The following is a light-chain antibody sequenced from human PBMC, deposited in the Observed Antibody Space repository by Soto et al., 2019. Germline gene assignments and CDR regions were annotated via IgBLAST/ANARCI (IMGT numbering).Light chain of an antibody. J-gene: IGLJ2*01. CDR3: CSYAGSSTLV. CDR2: EGS. Sequence: QSALTQPASVPGSPGQSITISFTGTSSDVGSYNLVSWYQQHPGKAPKLMIYEGSKRPSGVSNRFSGSKSGNTASLTISGLQAEDEADYYCCSYAGSSTLVFGGGTKLTVL. CDR1: SSDVGSYNL. V-gene: IGLV2-23*01.